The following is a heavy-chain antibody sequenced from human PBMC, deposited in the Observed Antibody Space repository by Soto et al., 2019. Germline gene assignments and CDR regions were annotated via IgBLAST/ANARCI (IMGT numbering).Heavy chain of an antibody. D-gene: IGHD6-19*01. CDR3: ARGAALAGKLDL. CDR2: ISSHGRDI. CDR1: GFTFTSDS. Sequence: EVQLVESGGGLVKPGGSVRLSCEASGFTFTSDSMTWVRQAPGKGLEWVSSISSHGRDIFYADSVKGRFTISGDNAKDSLHLQMNSLTGEDSAVYYCARGAALAGKLDLWGQGTLVTVSS. V-gene: IGHV3-21*06. J-gene: IGHJ4*02.